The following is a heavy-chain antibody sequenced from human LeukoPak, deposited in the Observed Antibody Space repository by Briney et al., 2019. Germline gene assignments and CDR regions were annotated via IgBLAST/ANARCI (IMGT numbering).Heavy chain of an antibody. Sequence: SETLSLTRTVSGVSISSSYSYWGWIHQPPGMGLEWIGSIYYTGNTYYNASLKSQVSISIDTSKNQFSLKLTSVTAADTAVYYCARQTGSGLFILPGGQGTLVTVSS. CDR1: GVSISSSYSY. D-gene: IGHD3/OR15-3a*01. J-gene: IGHJ4*02. CDR3: ARQTGSGLFILP. CDR2: IYYTGNT. V-gene: IGHV4-39*01.